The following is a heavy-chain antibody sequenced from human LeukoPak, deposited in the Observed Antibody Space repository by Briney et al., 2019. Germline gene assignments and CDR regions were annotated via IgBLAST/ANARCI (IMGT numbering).Heavy chain of an antibody. V-gene: IGHV4-30-2*01. CDR3: ARDHHDYSSSSSYFDY. CDR1: GGSISSGGYY. D-gene: IGHD6-6*01. CDR2: IYHSGST. Sequence: SETLSLTCTVSGGSISSGGYYWSWIRQPPGKGLEWIGYIYHSGSTYYNPSLKSRVTISVDRSKNQFSLKLSSVTAADTAVYYCARDHHDYSSSSSYFDYWGQGTLVTVSS. J-gene: IGHJ4*02.